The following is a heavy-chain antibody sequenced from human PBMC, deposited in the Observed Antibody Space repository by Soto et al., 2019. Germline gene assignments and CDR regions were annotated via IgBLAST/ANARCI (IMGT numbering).Heavy chain of an antibody. V-gene: IGHV1-18*01. CDR1: GYAFTTYG. D-gene: IGHD1-1*01. CDR3: ARGRYGDY. CDR2: ISAHNGNT. J-gene: IGHJ4*02. Sequence: QVHRVQSGAEVKKPGASVKVSCKGSGYAFTTYGITWVRQAPGQGLEWMGWISAHNGNTNHAQKLQGRVTVTRDTSTSTAYMELRSLRSDDTAVYYCARGRYGDYWGQGALVTVSS.